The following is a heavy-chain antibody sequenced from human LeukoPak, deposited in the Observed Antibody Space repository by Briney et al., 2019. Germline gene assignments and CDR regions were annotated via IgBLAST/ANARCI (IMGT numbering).Heavy chain of an antibody. D-gene: IGHD7-27*01. V-gene: IGHV4-34*01. J-gene: IGHJ4*02. CDR2: INHSGST. Sequence: PSETLSLTCAVYGGSFSGYYWSWIRQPPGKGLEWIGEINHSGSTNYNPSLKSRVTISVDTSKNQFSLKLSSVTAADTAVYYCARTNWGPAPGFDYWGQGTLVTVSS. CDR1: GGSFSGYY. CDR3: ARTNWGPAPGFDY.